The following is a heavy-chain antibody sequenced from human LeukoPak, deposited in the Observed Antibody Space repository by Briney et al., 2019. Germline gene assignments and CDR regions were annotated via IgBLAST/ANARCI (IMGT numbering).Heavy chain of an antibody. CDR3: ARERPWGSRAFDI. J-gene: IGHJ3*02. CDR1: GYTSISYG. V-gene: IGHV1-18*01. D-gene: IGHD7-27*01. Sequence: ASVKVSCKASGYTSISYGISWVRQAPGQGPEWMGWISTYNGNTMYAQKFQGRVTITTDESTSTAYMELSSLRSEDTAVYYCARERPWGSRAFDIWGQGTMVTVSS. CDR2: ISTYNGNT.